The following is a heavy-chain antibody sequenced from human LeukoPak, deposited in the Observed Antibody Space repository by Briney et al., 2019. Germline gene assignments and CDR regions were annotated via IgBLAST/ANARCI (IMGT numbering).Heavy chain of an antibody. Sequence: ASVKVSCKVSGYTLTELSMHWVRQAPGKGLEWMGGFDPEDGETIYAQKFQGRVTMTEDTSTDTAYMELSSLRSEDTAVYYCATSNLHYDILTGYYTTPYYFDYWGQGTLVTVSS. CDR2: FDPEDGET. J-gene: IGHJ4*02. D-gene: IGHD3-9*01. CDR1: GYTLTELS. CDR3: ATSNLHYDILTGYYTTPYYFDY. V-gene: IGHV1-24*01.